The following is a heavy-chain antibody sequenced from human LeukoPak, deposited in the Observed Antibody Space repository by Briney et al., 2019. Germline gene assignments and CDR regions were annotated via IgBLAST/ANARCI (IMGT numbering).Heavy chain of an antibody. V-gene: IGHV3-7*01. CDR1: GFTFSSYW. Sequence: GGSLRLSCAASGFTFSSYWMSWVRQAPGKGLEWVANIKQDGSEKYYVDSVRGRFTISRDNAKNSLYLQMNSLRAEDTAVYYCARTAAAGEDAFDIWGQGTMVTVSS. J-gene: IGHJ3*02. CDR2: IKQDGSEK. D-gene: IGHD6-13*01. CDR3: ARTAAAGEDAFDI.